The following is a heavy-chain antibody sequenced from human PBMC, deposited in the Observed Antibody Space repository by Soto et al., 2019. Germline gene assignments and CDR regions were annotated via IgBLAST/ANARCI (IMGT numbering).Heavy chain of an antibody. V-gene: IGHV3-53*02. J-gene: IGHJ3*02. Sequence: EVQLVETGGGWIQPGGSLRLSCAASGFTVSSNYMSWVRQAPGKGLEWVSVIYTGGTIYYADSVKGRFTISRDKSKNTLFLQMNSLRAEDTAVYYCARDLSDSWSFVAFDIWGQGTMVTVSS. CDR1: GFTVSSNY. CDR2: IYTGGTI. CDR3: ARDLSDSWSFVAFDI. D-gene: IGHD3-3*01.